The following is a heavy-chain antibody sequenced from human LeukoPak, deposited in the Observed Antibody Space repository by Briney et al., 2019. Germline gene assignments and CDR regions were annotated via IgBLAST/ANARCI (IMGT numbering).Heavy chain of an antibody. D-gene: IGHD1-7*01. J-gene: IGHJ4*02. V-gene: IGHV4-4*07. Sequence: SETLSLTCSVSGGSVSSYYWSWIRQPAGKGLEWIGRIYTSGSTNYNPSLKSRVTMSVDTSKNQFSPKLSSVTAADTAVYYCARQLELRFDYWGQGTLVTVSS. CDR2: IYTSGST. CDR1: GGSVSSYY. CDR3: ARQLELRFDY.